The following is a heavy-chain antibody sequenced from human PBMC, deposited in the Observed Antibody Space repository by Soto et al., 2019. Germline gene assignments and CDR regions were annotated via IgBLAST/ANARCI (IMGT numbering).Heavy chain of an antibody. CDR2: IIPIFGTA. V-gene: IGHV1-69*01. CDR3: ARDGGRHSGGIDY. D-gene: IGHD1-26*01. J-gene: IGHJ4*02. Sequence: QVQLVQSGAEVKKPGSSVKVSCKASGGTFSSYSINWVRQAPGQGLEWMGEIIPIFGTANYAQKFQGRVTITADESTSTAYRELSSLRSEDTALYYCARDGGRHSGGIDYWGQGTLVTVSS. CDR1: GGTFSSYS.